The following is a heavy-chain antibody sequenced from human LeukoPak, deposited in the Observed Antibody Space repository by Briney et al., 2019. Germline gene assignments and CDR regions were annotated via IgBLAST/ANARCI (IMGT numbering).Heavy chain of an antibody. Sequence: GGTLRLSCAASGFTFSSYGMSWVRQAPGRGLEWVSVIRGSDGSTYYADSVKGRFTISRDNSRNTLYLQMNNLRAEDTAVYYCAKGKKGSAITMIVVVRNAEYFQHWGQGTLVTVSS. V-gene: IGHV3-23*01. J-gene: IGHJ1*01. CDR2: IRGSDGST. D-gene: IGHD3-22*01. CDR1: GFTFSSYG. CDR3: AKGKKGSAITMIVVVRNAEYFQH.